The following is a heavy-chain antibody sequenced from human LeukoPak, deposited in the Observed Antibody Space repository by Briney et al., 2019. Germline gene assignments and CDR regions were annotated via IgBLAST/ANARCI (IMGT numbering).Heavy chain of an antibody. CDR1: GYTFTGDY. D-gene: IGHD6-13*01. CDR3: ARDGARSWYGEDY. J-gene: IGHJ4*02. CDR2: INPNSGGT. V-gene: IGHV1-2*02. Sequence: ASVKVSCKASGYTFTGDYMHWVRQAPGQGLEWMGWINPNSGGTNYAQKFQGRVTMTKDTSISTAYMELSRLRSDDTAVYYCARDGARSWYGEDYWGQGTLVTVSS.